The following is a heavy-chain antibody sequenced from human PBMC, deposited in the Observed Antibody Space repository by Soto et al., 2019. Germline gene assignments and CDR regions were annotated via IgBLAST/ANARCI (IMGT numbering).Heavy chain of an antibody. CDR1: GFTFSSYW. CDR2: INQDGSEK. J-gene: IGHJ4*02. V-gene: IGHV3-7*01. CDR3: ARGTYFDDSSGYFDY. Sequence: HPGGSLRLSCAASGFTFSSYWMSWVRQAPGKGLVWVANINQDGSEKYYVDSVKGRFTISRDNAKNSLYVQMTSLRVEDTAVYYCARGTYFDDSSGYFDYWGQGTLVTVSS. D-gene: IGHD3-22*01.